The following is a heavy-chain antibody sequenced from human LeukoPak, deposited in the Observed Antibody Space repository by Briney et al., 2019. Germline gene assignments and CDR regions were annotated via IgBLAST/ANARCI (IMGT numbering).Heavy chain of an antibody. CDR3: ATSRVPAAFLAYYYYYGMDV. CDR1: GYTFTGYY. V-gene: IGHV1-2*02. J-gene: IGHJ6*02. Sequence: ASVKVSCKASGYTFTGYYMHWVRQAPGQGLEWMGWINSNSGGTNYAQKFQGRVTMTRDTSISTAYMELSRLRSEDTAVYYCATSRVPAAFLAYYYYYGMDVWGQGTTVTVSS. CDR2: INSNSGGT. D-gene: IGHD2-2*01.